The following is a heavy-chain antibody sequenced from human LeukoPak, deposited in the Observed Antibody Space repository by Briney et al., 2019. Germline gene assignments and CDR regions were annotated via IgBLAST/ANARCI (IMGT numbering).Heavy chain of an antibody. Sequence: ALVKVSCKTSGYTFSDYYLHWVRQSPGQGLEWMGWVNPNSGDTNYAQKFQGWVTVTSDTSISTAYMELNSLKSDDTAVYYCAREGRAVVGRNYYGMDVWGQGTTVTVSS. CDR3: AREGRAVVGRNYYGMDV. D-gene: IGHD1-26*01. J-gene: IGHJ6*02. V-gene: IGHV1-2*04. CDR2: VNPNSGDT. CDR1: GYTFSDYY.